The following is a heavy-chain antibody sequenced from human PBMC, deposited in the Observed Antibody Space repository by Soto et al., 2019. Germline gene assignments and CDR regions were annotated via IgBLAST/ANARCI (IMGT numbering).Heavy chain of an antibody. J-gene: IGHJ6*02. V-gene: IGHV3-23*01. CDR2: ISGSGGST. CDR1: GFALSDHY. CDR3: AIEARYFDWLLSDYYGMDV. Sequence: GGSLRLSCAVSGFALSDHYIDWVRQAPGKGLEWVSAISGSGGSTYYADSVKGRFTISRDDSKNTLYLQMNSLRAEDTAVYYCAIEARYFDWLLSDYYGMDVWGQGTTVTVSS. D-gene: IGHD3-9*01.